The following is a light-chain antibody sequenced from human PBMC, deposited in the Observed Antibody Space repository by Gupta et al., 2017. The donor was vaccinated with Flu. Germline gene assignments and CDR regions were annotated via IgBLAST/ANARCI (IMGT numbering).Light chain of an antibody. CDR3: QRYSSSPPGLT. Sequence: DIELTQSPSSLSVSPGERATLSCRASQGVSSAYLAWDQQQPDQAPRLLIYGTSSRASGISDRFSGSGSGTDFTLTISRLKPEDVAVDYCQRYSSSPPGLTFGGGTKVEIK. CDR2: GTS. J-gene: IGKJ4*01. CDR1: QGVSSAY. V-gene: IGKV3-20*01.